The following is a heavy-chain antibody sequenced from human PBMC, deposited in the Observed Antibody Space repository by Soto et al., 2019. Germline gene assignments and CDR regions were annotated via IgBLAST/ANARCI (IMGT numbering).Heavy chain of an antibody. CDR2: IDWDGTE. J-gene: IGHJ4*02. D-gene: IGHD3-9*01. CDR1: GFSLRGSGMR. CDR3: SRTMRLGRGPCFDV. Sequence: SGPTLVNPTRTLTLTCSFSGFSLRGSGMRVSWLRQPPGKALEWLARIDWDGTEYYTTSLKTSLTIAKDSSKNQVVLTMTIVDTEVTATYSGSRTMRLGRGPCFDVGGRGNLGTVSS. V-gene: IGHV2-70*04.